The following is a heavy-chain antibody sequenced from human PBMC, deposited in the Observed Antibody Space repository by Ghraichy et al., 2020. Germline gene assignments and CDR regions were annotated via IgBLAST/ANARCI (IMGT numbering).Heavy chain of an antibody. Sequence: SETLSLTCTVSGGSISSYYWSWIRQPPGKGLEWIGYIYYSGSTNYNPSLKSRVTISVDTSKNQFSLKLSSVTAADTAVYYCARTKLGLYAFDIWGQGTMVTVSS. CDR1: GGSISSYY. CDR2: IYYSGST. CDR3: ARTKLGLYAFDI. V-gene: IGHV4-59*01. D-gene: IGHD1-7*01. J-gene: IGHJ3*02.